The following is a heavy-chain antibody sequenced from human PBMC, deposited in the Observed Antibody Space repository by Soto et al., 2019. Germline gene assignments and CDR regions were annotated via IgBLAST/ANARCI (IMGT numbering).Heavy chain of an antibody. D-gene: IGHD2-2*01. Sequence: PGGSLRLSCAASGFTFSSYGMHWVRQAPGKGLEWVAVISYDGSNKYYADSVKGRFTISRDNSKNTLYLQMNSLRAEDTAVYYCANDRYQLNVWGQGTTVTVSS. V-gene: IGHV3-30*18. CDR3: ANDRYQLNV. J-gene: IGHJ6*02. CDR2: ISYDGSNK. CDR1: GFTFSSYG.